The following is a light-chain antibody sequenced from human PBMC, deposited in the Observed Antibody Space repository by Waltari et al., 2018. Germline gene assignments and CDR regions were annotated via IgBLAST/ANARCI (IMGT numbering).Light chain of an antibody. J-gene: IGKJ1*01. Sequence: DIQMTQSPSSLSASVGDRVTITCRASQGISNYLAWYQQKPGKVPKLLIYAASTLQSGVPSRFSGSGSVTEFTLTISSLQPEDVATYYCQKYNSAPPWTFGQGTKVEIK. CDR2: AAS. CDR3: QKYNSAPPWT. CDR1: QGISNY. V-gene: IGKV1-27*01.